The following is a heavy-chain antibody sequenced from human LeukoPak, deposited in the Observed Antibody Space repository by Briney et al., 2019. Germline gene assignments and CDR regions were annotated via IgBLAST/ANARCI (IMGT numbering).Heavy chain of an antibody. CDR2: INPSGGST. Sequence: RASVKVSCKASGYTFTSYYMHWVRQAPGQGLEWMGIINPSGGSTSYAQKFQGRVTMTRDTSTSTVYMELSSLRSEDTAVYYCASLVVPAANYYYYYGMDVWGQGTTVTVSS. J-gene: IGHJ6*02. D-gene: IGHD2-2*01. V-gene: IGHV1-46*01. CDR1: GYTFTSYY. CDR3: ASLVVPAANYYYYYGMDV.